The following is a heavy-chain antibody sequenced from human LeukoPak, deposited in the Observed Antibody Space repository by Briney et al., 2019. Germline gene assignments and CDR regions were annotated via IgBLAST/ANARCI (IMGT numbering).Heavy chain of an antibody. CDR3: ARDCWDYGSGSYCGIDY. Sequence: GGSLRLSCAASGFTFNIYAMSWVRQAPGKGLEWVSSITSSSNYIYYADSVKGRFTISRDNAKNSLYLQMNSLRAEDTTVYYCARDCWDYGSGSYCGIDYWGQGTLVTVSS. CDR1: GFTFNIYA. D-gene: IGHD3-10*01. V-gene: IGHV3-21*03. J-gene: IGHJ4*02. CDR2: ITSSSNYI.